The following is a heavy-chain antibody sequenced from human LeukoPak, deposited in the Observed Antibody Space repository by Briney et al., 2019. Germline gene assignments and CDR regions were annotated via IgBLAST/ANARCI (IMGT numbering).Heavy chain of an antibody. CDR1: GFTFSNAW. CDR3: TTDYDILTGYYFGY. CDR2: IKSKTDGGTT. D-gene: IGHD3-9*01. J-gene: IGHJ4*02. V-gene: IGHV3-15*01. Sequence: GGSLRLSCAASGFTFSNAWMSWVRQAPGKGLEWVGRIKSKTDGGTTDYAAPAKGRFTISRDDSKNTLYLQMNSLKTEDTAVYYCTTDYDILTGYYFGYWGQGTLVTVSS.